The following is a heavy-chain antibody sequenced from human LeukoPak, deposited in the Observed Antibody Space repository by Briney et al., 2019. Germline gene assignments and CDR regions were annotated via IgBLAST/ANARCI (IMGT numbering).Heavy chain of an antibody. CDR2: IIPIFGTA. CDR3: ARDPCGGDCYWEYYFDY. J-gene: IGHJ4*02. CDR1: GGTFSSYA. V-gene: IGHV1-69*05. Sequence: SVKVSCKASGGTFSSYAISWVRQAPGQGLEWMGRIIPIFGTANYAQKLQGRVTITTDESTSTAYMELSSLRSEDTSVYYCARDPCGGDCYWEYYFDYWRQGTLVTVSS. D-gene: IGHD2-21*02.